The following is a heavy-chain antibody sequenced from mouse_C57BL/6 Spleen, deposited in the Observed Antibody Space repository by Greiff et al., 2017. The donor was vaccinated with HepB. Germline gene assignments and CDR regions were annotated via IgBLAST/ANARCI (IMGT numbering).Heavy chain of an antibody. Sequence: EVHLVESEGGLVQPGSSMKLSCTASGFTFSDYYMAWVRQVPEKGLEWVANINYDGSSTYYLDSLKSRFIISRDNAKNILYLQMSSLKSEDTATYYCARDRTTVVANAMDYWGQGTSVTVSS. CDR1: GFTFSDYY. CDR2: INYDGSST. J-gene: IGHJ4*01. D-gene: IGHD1-1*01. CDR3: ARDRTTVVANAMDY. V-gene: IGHV5-16*01.